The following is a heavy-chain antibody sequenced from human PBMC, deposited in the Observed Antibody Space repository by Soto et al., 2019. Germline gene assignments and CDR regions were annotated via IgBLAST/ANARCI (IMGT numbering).Heavy chain of an antibody. D-gene: IGHD6-19*01. CDR2: IYHSGST. V-gene: IGHV4-4*02. CDR3: GGPVVAGTADY. Sequence: SETLSLTCAVSGGSIGSSNWWSWVRQPPGKGLEWIGEIYHSGSTNYNPSLKSRVTISVDKSKNQFSLKLSSVTAADTAVYYCGGPVVAGTADYWGQGTLVTVSS. J-gene: IGHJ4*02. CDR1: GGSIGSSNW.